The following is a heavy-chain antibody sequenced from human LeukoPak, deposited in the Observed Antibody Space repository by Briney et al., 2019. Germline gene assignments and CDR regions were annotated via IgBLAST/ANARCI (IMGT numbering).Heavy chain of an antibody. Sequence: SVKVSCKASGGTFSSYAISWVRQAPGQGLEWMGGIIPIFGTANYAQKFQGRVTITADESTSTAYMELSSLRSEDTAVYYCARARHKAYCGGDCYSYYFNYWGQGTLVTVSS. CDR2: IIPIFGTA. J-gene: IGHJ4*02. D-gene: IGHD2-21*02. CDR3: ARARHKAYCGGDCYSYYFNY. V-gene: IGHV1-69*13. CDR1: GGTFSSYA.